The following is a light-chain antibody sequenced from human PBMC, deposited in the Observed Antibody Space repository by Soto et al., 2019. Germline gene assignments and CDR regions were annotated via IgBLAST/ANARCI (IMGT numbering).Light chain of an antibody. CDR1: SSDVGGYNV. J-gene: IGLJ2*01. Sequence: QSVLTQPASVSGSPGQSITISCTGTSSDVGGYNVVSWYQQHPVKAPKLVIFEVSNRPSGVSNRFSGSKSGNTASLTISGLQPEDEGDYYCGSYSSSNSYVVFGGGTKLTV. V-gene: IGLV2-14*01. CDR3: GSYSSSNSYVV. CDR2: EVS.